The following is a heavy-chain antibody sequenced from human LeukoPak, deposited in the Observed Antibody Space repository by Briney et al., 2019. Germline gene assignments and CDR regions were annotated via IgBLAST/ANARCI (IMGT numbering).Heavy chain of an antibody. V-gene: IGHV3-33*01. CDR1: GFTFSSYG. J-gene: IGHJ4*02. CDR3: ARDPGRGQLEPLRYFDY. D-gene: IGHD1-1*01. CDR2: IWYDGSNK. Sequence: PGGSLRLSCAASGFTFSSYGMHWVRQAPGKGLEWVAVIWYDGSNKYYADSVKGRFTISRDNSKNTLYPQMDSLRAEDTAVYYCARDPGRGQLEPLRYFDYWGQGTLVTVSS.